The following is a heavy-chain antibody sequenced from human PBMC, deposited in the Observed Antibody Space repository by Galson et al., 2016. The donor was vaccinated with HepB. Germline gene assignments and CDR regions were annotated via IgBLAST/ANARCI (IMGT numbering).Heavy chain of an antibody. Sequence: SETLSLTCAVSGGSISSSNWWSWVRQPPGKGLEWIGEIFHTGTTNHNPSPKSRVTISLDKSKNLFSLKLRSVTAADTAAYYCAGGTGWDAYWGQGALVTVSS. J-gene: IGHJ4*02. V-gene: IGHV4-4*02. D-gene: IGHD6-19*01. CDR1: GGSISSSNW. CDR3: AGGTGWDAY. CDR2: IFHTGTT.